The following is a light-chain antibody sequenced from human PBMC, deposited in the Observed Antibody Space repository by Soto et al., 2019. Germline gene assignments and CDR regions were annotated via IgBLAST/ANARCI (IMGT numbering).Light chain of an antibody. Sequence: EKVMTQSPATLSVSPGDRATLSCRASQTISSNLAWYQQKPGQPPRLLMYGASTRATGIPARFSGGGSGTEFTLTISSLQSEDSAVYYCQQYNNWPLTFGPGTKVDIK. CDR2: GAS. V-gene: IGKV3-15*01. J-gene: IGKJ3*01. CDR3: QQYNNWPLT. CDR1: QTISSN.